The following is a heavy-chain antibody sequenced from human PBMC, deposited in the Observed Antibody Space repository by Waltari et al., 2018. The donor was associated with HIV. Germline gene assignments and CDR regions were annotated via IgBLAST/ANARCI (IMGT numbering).Heavy chain of an antibody. J-gene: IGHJ1*01. CDR1: GFSFTKYG. CDR3: VGDRSPVGKSGWYDS. V-gene: IGHV1-18*04. D-gene: IGHD6-19*01. Sequence: QVRLVQSGAEVKKPGAAVKVSCKASGFSFTKYGFSWVRQAPGQGLEWMGWVQASSGNHDDAENFQGRVTMPRDTVTKSIYSVRTTLKSDDSAIYYCVGDRSPVGKSGWYDSGGQGPVVTVSS. CDR2: VQASSGNH.